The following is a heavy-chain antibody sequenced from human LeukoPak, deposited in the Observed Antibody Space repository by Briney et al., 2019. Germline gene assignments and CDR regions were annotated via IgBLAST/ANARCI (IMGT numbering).Heavy chain of an antibody. J-gene: IGHJ3*01. CDR1: AYSFTVCC. D-gene: IGHD1-26*01. V-gene: IGHV1-46*04. CDR2: FNPSGGST. CDR3: KKGSGELPYDAFNG. Sequence: ASGTLCCKSAAYSFTVCCMDLSWLRPVPGQGRVGVFNPSGGSTYYADSWQGRFTISRDTSKSTVYIEMSSLGSEDTAVYYCKKGSGELPYDAFNGWSQGTMVT.